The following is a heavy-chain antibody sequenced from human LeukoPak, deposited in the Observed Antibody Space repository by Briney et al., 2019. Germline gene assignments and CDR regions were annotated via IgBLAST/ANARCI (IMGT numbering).Heavy chain of an antibody. D-gene: IGHD1-26*01. CDR3: AKEIVGR. J-gene: IGHJ4*02. V-gene: IGHV3-23*01. CDR1: GFTFSSYA. Sequence: GGSLTLSCAASGFTFSSYAMSWVREAPARGLEWVSGISDSGGRTYYADSVKGRFTISRDNSKKTLYLQMNSLRAEDTAVYYCAKEIVGRWGQGTLVTVSS. CDR2: ISDSGGRT.